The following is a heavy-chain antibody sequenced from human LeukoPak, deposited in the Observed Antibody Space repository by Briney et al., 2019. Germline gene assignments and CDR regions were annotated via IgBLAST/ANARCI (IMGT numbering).Heavy chain of an antibody. J-gene: IGHJ5*02. CDR2: INPNSGGT. D-gene: IGHD2-2*01. CDR1: GYTFTGYY. Sequence: GASVKVSCKASGYTFTGYYMHWVRQAPGQGLEWMGWINPNSGGTNYAQKFQGRVTMTRDTSISTAYMELSRLRSDDTAVYYCARDWGYYAPPNWFDPWAREPWSPSPQ. V-gene: IGHV1-2*02. CDR3: ARDWGYYAPPNWFDP.